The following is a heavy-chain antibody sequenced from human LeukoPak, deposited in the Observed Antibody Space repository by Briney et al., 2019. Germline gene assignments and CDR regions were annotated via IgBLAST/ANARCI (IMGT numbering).Heavy chain of an antibody. Sequence: SVKVSCKASGGTFSSYAISWVRQAPGQGLEWMGRIIPILGIANYAQKFQGRVTITADKSTSTAYMELSSLRSEDTAVYYCARDRDDSSGYYSFDYWGQGTLVTVSS. D-gene: IGHD3-22*01. CDR1: GGTFSSYA. V-gene: IGHV1-69*04. CDR2: IIPILGIA. J-gene: IGHJ4*02. CDR3: ARDRDDSSGYYSFDY.